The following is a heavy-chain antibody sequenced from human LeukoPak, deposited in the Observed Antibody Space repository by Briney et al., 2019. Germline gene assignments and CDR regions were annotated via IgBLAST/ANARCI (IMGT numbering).Heavy chain of an antibody. V-gene: IGHV3-23*01. D-gene: IGHD5-18*01. CDR3: AKGGGYKSTYYFDY. CDR1: EFSFSSYA. Sequence: GGSLRLSCAASEFSFSSYATSWVRQAPGKGLEWVSGVDISGGSTYYADSVKGRFTISRDNSKNTLYLHMNSLRAEDTAVYYCAKGGGYKSTYYFDYWGQGTLVTVSS. CDR2: VDISGGST. J-gene: IGHJ4*02.